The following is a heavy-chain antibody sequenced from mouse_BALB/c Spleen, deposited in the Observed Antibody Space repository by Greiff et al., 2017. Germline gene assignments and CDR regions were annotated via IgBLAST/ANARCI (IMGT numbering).Heavy chain of an antibody. CDR1: GFSLSRYS. D-gene: IGHD1-1*01. CDR3: ARSTTVVAPPWFAY. J-gene: IGHJ3*01. CDR2: IWGGGST. Sequence: VHLVESGPGLVAPSQSLSITCTVSGFSLSRYSVHWVRQPPGKGLEWLGMIWGGGSTDYNSALKSRLSISKDNSKSQVFLKMNSLQTDDTAMYYCARSTTVVAPPWFAYWGQGTLVTVSA. V-gene: IGHV2-6-4*01.